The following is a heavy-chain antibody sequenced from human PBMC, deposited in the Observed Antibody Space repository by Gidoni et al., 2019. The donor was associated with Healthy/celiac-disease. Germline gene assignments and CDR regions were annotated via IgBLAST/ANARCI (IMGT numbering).Heavy chain of an antibody. CDR1: GFTFSSYD. D-gene: IGHD6-13*01. CDR3: ARGGAGSSSWPTPFDY. CDR2: IGTAGDT. V-gene: IGHV3-13*04. J-gene: IGHJ4*02. Sequence: EVQLVESGGGLVQPGGSLRLSCAASGFTFSSYDMHWVRQATGKGLEWVSAIGTAGDTYYPGSVKGRFTISRENAKNSLYLQMNSLRDGDTAVYYCARGGAGSSSWPTPFDYWGQGTLVTVSS.